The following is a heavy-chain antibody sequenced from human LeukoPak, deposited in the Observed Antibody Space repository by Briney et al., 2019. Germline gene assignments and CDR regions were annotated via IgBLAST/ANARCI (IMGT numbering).Heavy chain of an antibody. Sequence: ASVKVSSKASGYTFISDGISWVRQARGQGLEWMGWISAYNGNTNYAQKLQGRVTMTTDTSTSTAYMELRSLRSDDTAVYYCARVWFGLGVDYWGQGTLVTVSS. CDR3: ARVWFGLGVDY. CDR2: ISAYNGNT. CDR1: GYTFISDG. V-gene: IGHV1-18*01. J-gene: IGHJ4*02. D-gene: IGHD3-10*01.